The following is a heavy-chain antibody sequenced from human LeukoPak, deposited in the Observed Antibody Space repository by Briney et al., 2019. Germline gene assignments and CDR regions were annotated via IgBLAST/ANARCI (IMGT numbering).Heavy chain of an antibody. V-gene: IGHV4-59*01. CDR3: AKSQVLAEDVFNV. Sequence: PSETLSLTCTVPGGSISNSYWTWIRQSPGTGLEYIAYVHDSGRTNYNPSLQSRATISIDTTKNQISLKLTSVTTADTAVYYCAKSQVLAEDVFNVWGQGTMVTVSS. J-gene: IGHJ3*01. CDR2: VHDSGRT. CDR1: GGSISNSY.